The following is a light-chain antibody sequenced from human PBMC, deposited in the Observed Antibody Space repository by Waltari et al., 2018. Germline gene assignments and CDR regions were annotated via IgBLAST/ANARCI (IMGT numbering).Light chain of an antibody. CDR3: TSYTSSTTTPYV. CDR2: DVT. J-gene: IGLJ1*01. Sequence: QSALTQPASVSGSPGQSITISCTGTFSDVGRYDYVSWYQQHPGKAPKPLIHDVTDRPSGVADRFSGSKSGNTASLTISGLQADDEADYYCTSYTSSTTTPYVFGTGTQVTV. V-gene: IGLV2-14*03. CDR1: FSDVGRYDY.